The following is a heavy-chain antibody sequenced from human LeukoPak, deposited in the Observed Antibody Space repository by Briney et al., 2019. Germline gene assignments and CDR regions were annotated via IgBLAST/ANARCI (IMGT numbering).Heavy chain of an antibody. Sequence: SQTLSPTCTVSGGSISSGSYYWSWIRQPAGKGLEWIGRIYTSGSTNYNPSLKSRVTISVDTSKNQFSLKLSSVTAADTAVYYCARAPYCGGDCFALTHWGQGTLVTVSS. CDR2: IYTSGST. CDR1: GGSISSGSYY. J-gene: IGHJ4*02. V-gene: IGHV4-61*02. CDR3: ARAPYCGGDCFALTH. D-gene: IGHD2-21*02.